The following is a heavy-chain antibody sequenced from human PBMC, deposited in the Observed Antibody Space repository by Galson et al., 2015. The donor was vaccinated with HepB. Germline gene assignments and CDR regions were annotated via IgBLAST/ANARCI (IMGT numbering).Heavy chain of an antibody. Sequence: SLRLSCAASGFTFSSYSMNWVRQAPGKGLEWVASISSSSSYIYYADSVKGRFTISRDNAKNSLHLQMNSLRAEDTAVYYCARDGNDGAETGFDYWGQGTLVPVSS. CDR3: ARDGNDGAETGFDY. V-gene: IGHV3-21*01. D-gene: IGHD4/OR15-4a*01. CDR2: ISSSSSYI. J-gene: IGHJ4*02. CDR1: GFTFSSYS.